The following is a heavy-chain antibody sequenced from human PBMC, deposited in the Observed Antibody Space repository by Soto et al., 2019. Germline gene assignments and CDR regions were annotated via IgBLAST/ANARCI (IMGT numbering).Heavy chain of an antibody. D-gene: IGHD3-10*01. CDR1: GGSISSSSYY. V-gene: IGHV4-39*01. CDR2: IYYSGST. Sequence: QLQLQESGPGLVKPSETLSLTCTVSGGSISSSSYYWGWIRQPPGKGLEWIGSIYYSGSTYYNPSLKSRVTISVDTSKHQFSLKLSSVTAADTAVYYCARLGGMVRGVTFDYWGQGTLVTVSS. J-gene: IGHJ4*02. CDR3: ARLGGMVRGVTFDY.